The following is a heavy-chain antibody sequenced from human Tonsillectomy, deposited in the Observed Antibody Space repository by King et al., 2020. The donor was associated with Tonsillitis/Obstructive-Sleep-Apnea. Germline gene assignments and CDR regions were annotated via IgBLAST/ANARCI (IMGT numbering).Heavy chain of an antibody. V-gene: IGHV3-23*04. CDR2: ISDSGGST. CDR1: GFTFSSYA. CDR3: AKPTADCSSTSCYYGGFDP. Sequence: QLVQSGGGLVQPGGSLRLSCAASGFTFSSYAMSWVRQAPGKGLEWVSAISDSGGSTYYADSVKGRFTISRDNSKNTLYLQMNSLRAEDTAVYYCAKPTADCSSTSCYYGGFDPWGQGTLVTVSS. D-gene: IGHD2-2*01. J-gene: IGHJ5*02.